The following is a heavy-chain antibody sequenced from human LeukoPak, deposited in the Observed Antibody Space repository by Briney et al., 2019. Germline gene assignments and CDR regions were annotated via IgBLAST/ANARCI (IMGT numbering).Heavy chain of an antibody. CDR2: ITPFNGNT. D-gene: IGHD3-22*01. Sequence: SVKVSCKASGYTFTYRYLHSVRQAPRQAVEWMGWITPFNGNTNYAQKFQDRVTITRDRSMSTAYMELSSLRSEDTAMYYCAISRSGYSTFDYWGQGTLVTVSS. CDR1: GYTFTYRY. V-gene: IGHV1-45*03. CDR3: AISRSGYSTFDY. J-gene: IGHJ4*02.